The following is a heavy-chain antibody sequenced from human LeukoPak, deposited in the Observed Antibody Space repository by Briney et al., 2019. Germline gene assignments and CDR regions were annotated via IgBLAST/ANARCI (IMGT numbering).Heavy chain of an antibody. Sequence: SETLSLTCAVYGGSFSGYYWSWIRQPPGKGLEWIGEINHSGSTNYNPSLKSRVTISVDTSKNQFSLKLSSVTAADTAVYYCARGRERFLEWLLSRYFDLWGRGTLVTVSS. CDR2: INHSGST. J-gene: IGHJ2*01. D-gene: IGHD3-3*01. CDR1: GGSFSGYY. V-gene: IGHV4-34*01. CDR3: ARGRERFLEWLLSRYFDL.